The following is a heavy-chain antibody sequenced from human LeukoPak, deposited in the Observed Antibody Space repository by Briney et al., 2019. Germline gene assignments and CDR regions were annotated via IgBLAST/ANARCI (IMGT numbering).Heavy chain of an antibody. CDR2: ISSSSSTI. CDR3: VVEMSTVDY. D-gene: IGHD5-24*01. CDR1: GFTFSMYS. Sequence: GGSLRLSCAASGFTFSMYSMSWVRQAPGKGLEWVSYISSSSSTIYYADSVKGRFTISRDNAKKLLYLQMNSLRDEDTAVFYCVVEMSTVDYWGQGTLVTVSS. J-gene: IGHJ4*02. V-gene: IGHV3-48*02.